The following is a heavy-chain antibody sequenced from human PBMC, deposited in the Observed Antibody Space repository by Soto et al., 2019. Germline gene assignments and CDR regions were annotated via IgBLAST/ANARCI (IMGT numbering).Heavy chain of an antibody. CDR1: GFTFSNYA. V-gene: IGHV3-30*18. J-gene: IGHJ4*02. D-gene: IGHD6-19*01. CDR2: ISHDGGSK. CDR3: AKGHSSGWYYFDS. Sequence: QVQLVESAGGPVQPGRSLRLSCATSGFTFSNYAMHWDRQAPGKGLEWVSVISHDGGSKYKADSVKGRFTISSGYSNNPLYLQMNSLRAEETAVYYWAKGHSSGWYYFDSWGQGTLVTVSS.